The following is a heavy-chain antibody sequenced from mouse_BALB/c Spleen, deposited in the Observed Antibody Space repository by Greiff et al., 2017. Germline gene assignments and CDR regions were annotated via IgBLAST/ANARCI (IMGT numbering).Heavy chain of an antibody. CDR1: GYSITSDYA. Sequence: EVKLQESGPGLVKPSQSLSLTCTVTGYSITSDYAWNWIRQFPGNKLEWMGYISYSGSTSYNPSLKSRISITRDTSKNQFFLQLNSVTTEDTATYYCARFDGYYRVYWGQGTTLTVSS. CDR3: ARFDGYYRVY. CDR2: ISYSGST. V-gene: IGHV3-2*02. J-gene: IGHJ2*01. D-gene: IGHD2-3*01.